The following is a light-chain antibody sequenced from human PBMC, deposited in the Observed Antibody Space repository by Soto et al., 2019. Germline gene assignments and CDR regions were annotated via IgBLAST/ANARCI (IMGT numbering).Light chain of an antibody. CDR3: SSYTSSSTRV. V-gene: IGLV2-14*01. CDR1: SSDVCGYNY. CDR2: EVS. Sequence: QSALTQPASVSGSPGQSITISCTGTSSDVCGYNYVSWYQQHPVKSPKLMIYEVSNRPSGVSNRFSGSKSCNTASLTISGLQAEDEADYYCSSYTSSSTRVFGTGTKLTVL. J-gene: IGLJ1*01.